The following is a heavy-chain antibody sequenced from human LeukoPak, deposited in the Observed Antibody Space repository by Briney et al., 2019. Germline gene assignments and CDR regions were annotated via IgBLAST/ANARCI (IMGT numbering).Heavy chain of an antibody. CDR1: GYTFTGYY. J-gene: IGHJ3*02. CDR3: ARTLSGYSSSWYPDDAFDI. D-gene: IGHD6-13*01. V-gene: IGHV1-2*02. CDR2: INPNSGGT. Sequence: ASVKVSCKASGYTFTGYYMHWVRQAPGQGLEWMGWINPNSGGTNYAQKFQGRVTMTRDTSISTAYMELSRLRSDDTAVYYCARTLSGYSSSWYPDDAFDIRGQGTMVTVSS.